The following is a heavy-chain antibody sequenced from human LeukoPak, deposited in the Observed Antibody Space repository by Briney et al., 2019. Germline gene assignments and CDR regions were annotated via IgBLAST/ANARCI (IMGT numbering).Heavy chain of an antibody. CDR3: AKNRYCSGNTCFKDAFDT. CDR2: ITGSGSTT. J-gene: IGHJ3*02. D-gene: IGHD2-15*01. V-gene: IGHV3-23*01. CDR1: GFTFNNYG. Sequence: PGGSLTLACAASGFTFNNYGMNWVRQAPGKGLEWVSLITGSGSTTFYAASVKGRFTISRDNSKNTLYLGKNGLRAQDTAMYYCAKNRYCSGNTCFKDAFDTWGQGKMVTVSS.